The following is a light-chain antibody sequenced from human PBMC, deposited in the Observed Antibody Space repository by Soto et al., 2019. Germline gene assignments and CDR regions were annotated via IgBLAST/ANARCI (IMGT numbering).Light chain of an antibody. CDR1: QDISDY. CDR3: QQYHSLPFT. CDR2: DAS. V-gene: IGKV1-33*01. Sequence: DIQMTQSPSSLAASVGGRVTITCRASQDISDYLNWYHQKPGKAPKFLIYDASYLETGVQPRFSGSGSGTDFTFTISSLQPEDIGTYYCQQYHSLPFTFGPGTKVDIK. J-gene: IGKJ3*01.